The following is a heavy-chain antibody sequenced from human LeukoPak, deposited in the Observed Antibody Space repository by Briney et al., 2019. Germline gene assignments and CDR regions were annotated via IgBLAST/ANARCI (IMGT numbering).Heavy chain of an antibody. CDR1: GFTFSSYG. V-gene: IGHV3-30*03. Sequence: GRSLRLSCAASGFTFSSYGMHWVRQAPGKGLEWVAVISYDGSNKYYADSVKGRFTISRDNSKNTLYLQMNSLRAEDTAVYYCARGSVGGMVTAIRYWGQGTLVTVSS. CDR3: ARGSVGGMVTAIRY. J-gene: IGHJ4*02. CDR2: ISYDGSNK. D-gene: IGHD2-21*02.